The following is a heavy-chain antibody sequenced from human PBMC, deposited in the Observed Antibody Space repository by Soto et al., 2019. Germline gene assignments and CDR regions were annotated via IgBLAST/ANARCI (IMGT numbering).Heavy chain of an antibody. CDR1: GGSIRSSSYY. CDR2: IYYSGST. D-gene: IGHD2-15*01. J-gene: IGHJ4*02. V-gene: IGHV4-39*01. CDR3: ARHTPAISISDH. Sequence: QLQLQESGPGLVKPSETLSLTCTVSGGSIRSSSYYWGWIRQAPGKGLEWIGSIYYSGSTYYNPSPKSRVTISVDTSKNQFSLKLSSVTAADTAVYYCARHTPAISISDHWGQGTLVTVSS.